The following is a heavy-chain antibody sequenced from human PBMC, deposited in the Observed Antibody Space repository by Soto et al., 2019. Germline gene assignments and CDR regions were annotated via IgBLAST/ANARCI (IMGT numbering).Heavy chain of an antibody. Sequence: PGGSLRLSCAASGFIFSSFGMHWVRQAPGKGLEWVAVMSYDGSTKLYTDSVKGRFTIARDNSKNILYLQMSSLTIEDTAVFYCARSTSSTLNYYYGMDVWGQGTTVTVSS. CDR1: GFIFSSFG. J-gene: IGHJ6*02. CDR3: ARSTSSTLNYYYGMDV. V-gene: IGHV3-30*03. D-gene: IGHD6-6*01. CDR2: MSYDGSTK.